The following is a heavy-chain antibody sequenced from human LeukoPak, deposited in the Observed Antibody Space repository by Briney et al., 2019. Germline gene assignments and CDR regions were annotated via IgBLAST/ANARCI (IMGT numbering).Heavy chain of an antibody. CDR1: GYTFTSYY. Sequence: ASVKVSCKASGYTFTSYYMHWVRQAPGQGLEWMGIINPSGGSTNYAQKFQGRVTITADKSTSTAYMELSSLRSEDTAVYYCASMDTNWFDPWGQGTLVTVSS. J-gene: IGHJ5*02. D-gene: IGHD5-18*01. CDR2: INPSGGST. V-gene: IGHV1-46*01. CDR3: ASMDTNWFDP.